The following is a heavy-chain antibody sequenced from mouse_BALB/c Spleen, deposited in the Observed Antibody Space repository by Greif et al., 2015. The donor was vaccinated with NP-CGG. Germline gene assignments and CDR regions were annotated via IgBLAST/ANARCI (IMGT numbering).Heavy chain of an antibody. CDR2: IDPANGNT. CDR3: ASHLTTVVAYYYAMDY. CDR1: GFNIKDTY. Sequence: EVQLVESGAELVKPGASVKLSCTASGFNIKDTYMHWVKQRPEQGLEWIGRIDPANGNTKYDPKFQGKATITADTSSNTAYLQLSSLTSEDTAVYYCASHLTTVVAYYYAMDYWGQGTPVTVSS. D-gene: IGHD1-1*01. J-gene: IGHJ4*01. V-gene: IGHV14-3*02.